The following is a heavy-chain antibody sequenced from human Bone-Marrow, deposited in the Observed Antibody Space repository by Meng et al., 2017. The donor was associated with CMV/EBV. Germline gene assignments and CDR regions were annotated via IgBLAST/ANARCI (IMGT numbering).Heavy chain of an antibody. Sequence: GESLKISCAASGFTFRFYWMSWVRQAPGKGLEWVANIQQDGSVKYYVDSVKGRFTISRDNAQNSLSLQMNSLRAEDTAVYYCARAVGPTIVDALDIWGQGTLVPSPQ. CDR3: ARAVGPTIVDALDI. CDR1: GFTFRFYW. CDR2: IQQDGSVK. D-gene: IGHD1-26*01. J-gene: IGHJ3*02. V-gene: IGHV3-7*01.